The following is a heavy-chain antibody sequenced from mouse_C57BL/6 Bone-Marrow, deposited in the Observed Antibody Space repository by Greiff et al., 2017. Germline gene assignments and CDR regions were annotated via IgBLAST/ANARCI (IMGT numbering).Heavy chain of an antibody. V-gene: IGHV5-16*01. D-gene: IGHD1-1*01. CDR1: GFTFSDYY. CDR3: AREGCHYYGSSYWYFDV. Sequence: EVKVVESEGGLVQPGSSMKLSCTASGFTFSDYYMAWVRQVPEKGLEWVANINYDGSSTYYLDSLKSRFIISRDNAKNILYLQMSSLKSEDTATYYCAREGCHYYGSSYWYFDVWGTGTTVTVSS. J-gene: IGHJ1*03. CDR2: INYDGSST.